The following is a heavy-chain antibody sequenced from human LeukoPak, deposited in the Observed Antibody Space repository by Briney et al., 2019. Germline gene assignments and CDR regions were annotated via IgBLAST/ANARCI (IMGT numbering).Heavy chain of an antibody. CDR1: GGTFSSYA. V-gene: IGHV1-69*06. CDR2: IIPIFGTA. Sequence: GSSVKVSCKASGGTFSSYAISWVRQAPGQGLEWMGGIIPIFGTANYAQKFQGRVTITADKSTSTAYMELSSLRSEDTAVYYCARDRKAVAGTAWFDPWGQGTLVTVSS. CDR3: ARDRKAVAGTAWFDP. D-gene: IGHD6-19*01. J-gene: IGHJ5*02.